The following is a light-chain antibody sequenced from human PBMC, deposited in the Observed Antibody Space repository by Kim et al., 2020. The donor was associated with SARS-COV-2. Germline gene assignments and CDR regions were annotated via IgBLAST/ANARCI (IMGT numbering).Light chain of an antibody. Sequence: SSALTQAPAVSVAFGQTVRITCRGDSLAHYYVRWYQQKSGQAPVLIIYGKDDRPSGIPDRFSGSRSGNTASLPVTGAQADDEADYYFNSRDITGLYWLFG. CDR1: SLAHYY. CDR3: NSRDITGLYWL. CDR2: GKD. J-gene: IGLJ3*02. V-gene: IGLV3-19*01.